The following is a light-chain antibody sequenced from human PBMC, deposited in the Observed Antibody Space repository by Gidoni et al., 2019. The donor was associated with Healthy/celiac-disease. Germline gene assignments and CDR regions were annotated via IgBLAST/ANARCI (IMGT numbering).Light chain of an antibody. CDR3: QQYGSSPWT. CDR2: DAS. CDR1: QSVSSSS. J-gene: IGKJ1*01. Sequence: EIVLTQSPATLSLSPGERATLSCGASQSVSSSSLAWYQQKPGLAPRLLIYDASSSATGIPDRFSGSGSGTDFTLTISRLEPEDFAVYYCQQYGSSPWTFGQGTKVEIK. V-gene: IGKV3D-20*01.